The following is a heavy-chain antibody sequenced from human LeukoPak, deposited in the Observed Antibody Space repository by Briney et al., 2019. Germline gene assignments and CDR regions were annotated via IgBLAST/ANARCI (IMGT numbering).Heavy chain of an antibody. V-gene: IGHV1-46*01. CDR1: GYTFTSYY. Sequence: ASVKVSCKASGYTFTSYYMHWVRQAPGQGLEWMGIINPSGGSTSYAQKFQGRVTMTRDMSTSTVYMELSSLRAEDTAVYYCAKDILWFGEAPTRQGFDYWGQGTLVTVSS. CDR2: INPSGGST. CDR3: AKDILWFGEAPTRQGFDY. J-gene: IGHJ4*02. D-gene: IGHD3-10*01.